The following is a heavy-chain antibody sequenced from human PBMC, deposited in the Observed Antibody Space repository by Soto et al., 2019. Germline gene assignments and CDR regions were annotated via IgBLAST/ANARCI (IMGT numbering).Heavy chain of an antibody. CDR3: ASYFAGGTRDYGVDV. Sequence: GESLKISCKASRYSFTSYWIGWVRQMPGKGLEWMGIIYPDDFDTKYSPSFQGQVTISADKTISTAYLQWSSLKASDTAMYYCASYFAGGTRDYGVDVWGQGTTVTVSS. V-gene: IGHV5-51*01. D-gene: IGHD2-15*01. CDR2: IYPDDFDT. CDR1: RYSFTSYW. J-gene: IGHJ6*02.